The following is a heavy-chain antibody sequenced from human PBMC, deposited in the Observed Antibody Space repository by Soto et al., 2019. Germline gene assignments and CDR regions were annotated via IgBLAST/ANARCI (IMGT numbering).Heavy chain of an antibody. Sequence: QVQLQQWGAGPLRPLETLSLSSGVSGGSFSGYYWAWIRQSPGKGLEWIGEINDRGSINYNPSLKSRVSISVVTSKNHYSLNLRSVTAADTAVYYCARESHDILTGPPWVWYFDLWGRGTLVTVSS. D-gene: IGHD3-9*01. CDR3: ARESHDILTGPPWVWYFDL. CDR2: INDRGSI. V-gene: IGHV4-34*01. CDR1: GGSFSGYY. J-gene: IGHJ2*01.